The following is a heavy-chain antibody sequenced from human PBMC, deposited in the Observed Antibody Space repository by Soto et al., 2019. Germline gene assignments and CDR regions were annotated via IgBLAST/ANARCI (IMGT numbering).Heavy chain of an antibody. CDR3: ARHNGPLYVGYYYDMDV. CDR1: CGSIRISSYY. J-gene: IGHJ6*02. CDR2: IYYSGYT. Sequence: SATLSLTCPVACGSIRISSYYWGWIGQPPGKGLEWIGSIYYSGYTYYNPSLKRRVTISVDTSKNQFSLKLSSVTAADTAVYYCARHNGPLYVGYYYDMDVWGQGTTVT. V-gene: IGHV4-39*01. D-gene: IGHD3-16*01.